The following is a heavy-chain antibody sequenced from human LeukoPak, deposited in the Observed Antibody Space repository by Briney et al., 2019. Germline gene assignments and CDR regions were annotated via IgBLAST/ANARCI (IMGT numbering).Heavy chain of an antibody. V-gene: IGHV4-30-4*01. CDR2: FYYSGST. CDR3: ARIRRDGYNYDY. Sequence: SQTLSLTCTVPGGSISSGDYYWSWIRQPPGKGLEWIGYFYYSGSTYYNPSLKSRVTISVDTSKNQFSLKLSSVTAADTAVYYCARIRRDGYNYDYWGQGTLVTVSS. CDR1: GGSISSGDYY. J-gene: IGHJ4*02. D-gene: IGHD5-24*01.